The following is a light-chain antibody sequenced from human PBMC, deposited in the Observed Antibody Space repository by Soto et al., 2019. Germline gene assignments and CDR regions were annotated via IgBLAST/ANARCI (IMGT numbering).Light chain of an antibody. Sequence: EIVMTQSPGTLSVSPGERATLSCRASQSVSSNLAWYQQKPGQAPRLFIYGASTRATGIPAKFSGSGFGTEFTLSISSLQSEDFEVYYCQQYQNWPPTFGQGTKVDIK. CDR1: QSVSSN. J-gene: IGKJ1*01. V-gene: IGKV3-15*01. CDR3: QQYQNWPPT. CDR2: GAS.